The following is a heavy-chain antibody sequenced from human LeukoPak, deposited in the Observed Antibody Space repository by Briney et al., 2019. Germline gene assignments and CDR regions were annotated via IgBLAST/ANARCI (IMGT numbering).Heavy chain of an antibody. CDR1: GGTFSSYA. CDR2: IIPILGIA. J-gene: IGHJ4*02. Sequence: ASVKVSCKASGGTFSSYAISWVRQAPGQGLEWMGRIIPILGIANYAQKFQGRVTITADKSTSTAYMELSSLRSEDTAVYYCARLYDSSGYFDYWGQGTLVTVSS. CDR3: ARLYDSSGYFDY. D-gene: IGHD3-22*01. V-gene: IGHV1-69*04.